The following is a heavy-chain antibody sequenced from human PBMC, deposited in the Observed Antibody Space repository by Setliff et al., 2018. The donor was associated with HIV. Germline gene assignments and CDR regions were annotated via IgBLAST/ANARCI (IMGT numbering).Heavy chain of an antibody. J-gene: IGHJ3*01. Sequence: GGSLRLSCAASGFTFSTYAMSWFRQGPGKGLVWVSRIDYNAITTNYADSVKGRFTISRDNARNTMYLQMNSLRVEDTAMYYCVSLVTTIDTAFDLWGQGTMVTVSS. CDR3: VSLVTTIDTAFDL. V-gene: IGHV3-74*01. CDR1: GFTFSTYA. D-gene: IGHD4-17*01. CDR2: IDYNAITT.